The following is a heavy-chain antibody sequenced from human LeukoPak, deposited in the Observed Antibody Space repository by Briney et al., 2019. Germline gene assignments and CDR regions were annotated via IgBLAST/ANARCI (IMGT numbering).Heavy chain of an antibody. CDR2: MNSDGSRT. J-gene: IGHJ6*03. V-gene: IGHV3-74*01. CDR3: ARGCFPVHYYYMDV. Sequence: GGSLRLSCAASGFTFSSYWMHWVRQAPGKGLVWVSGMNSDGSRTSYADSVKGRFTISRDNAKNTLYLQMNSLRAEDTAVYYCARGCFPVHYYYMDVWGKGTTVTISS. CDR1: GFTFSSYW. D-gene: IGHD1-1*01.